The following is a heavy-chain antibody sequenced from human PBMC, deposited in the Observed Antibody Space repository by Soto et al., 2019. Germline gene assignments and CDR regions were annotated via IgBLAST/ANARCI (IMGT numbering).Heavy chain of an antibody. CDR1: GFSLSNARMG. CDR2: IFSNDEK. CDR3: ARTSSSSMIAWFDP. Sequence: QVTLKESGPVLVKPTETLTLTCTVSGFSLSNARMGVSWIRQPPGKALEWLAHIFSNDEKSYSTSLKIRLTISKDTSNSQVVLTMTNMDPVDTATYYCARTSSSSMIAWFDPWGQGTLVTVSS. V-gene: IGHV2-26*01. D-gene: IGHD3-22*01. J-gene: IGHJ5*02.